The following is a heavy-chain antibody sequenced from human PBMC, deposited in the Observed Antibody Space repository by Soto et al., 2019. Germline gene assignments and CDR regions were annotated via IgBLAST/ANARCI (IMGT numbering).Heavy chain of an antibody. CDR3: ARRRGDYLDY. CDR2: INYSGST. J-gene: IGHJ4*02. CDR1: GGSMSSSSYY. V-gene: IGHV4-39*01. Sequence: PSETLSLTCTVSGGSMSSSSYYWGWIRQPPGKGLEWIGSINYSGSTYYNPSLKSRVTISVDTSKNQFSLKVSSVTAADTAVYYCARRRGDYLDYWGQGTLVTVSS.